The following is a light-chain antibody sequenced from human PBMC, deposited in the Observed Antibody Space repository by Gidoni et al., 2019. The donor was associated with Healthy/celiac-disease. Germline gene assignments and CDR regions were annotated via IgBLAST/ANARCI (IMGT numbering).Light chain of an antibody. CDR3: QQYGSSLPWT. Sequence: EIVLTQSPGTLSLSPGERATLSCRASQSVSSSYLAWYQQKPGQAPRLLIYGASSRATGIPDRFSGSGSGTDFTLTISRLEPEDFAVYYCQQYGSSLPWTFGQGTKVAIK. V-gene: IGKV3-20*01. CDR1: QSVSSSY. CDR2: GAS. J-gene: IGKJ1*01.